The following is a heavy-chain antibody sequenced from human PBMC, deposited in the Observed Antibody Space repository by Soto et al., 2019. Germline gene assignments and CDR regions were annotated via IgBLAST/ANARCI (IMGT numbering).Heavy chain of an antibody. CDR1: GGSISSGGYY. Sequence: KPSETLSLTCTVSGGSISSGGYYWSWIRQHPGKGLEWIGYIYYSGSTYYNPSLKSRVTISVDTSKNQFSLKLSSVTAADTAVYYCARDPITIFGVADYGMDVWGQGTTVTVSS. CDR2: IYYSGST. D-gene: IGHD3-3*01. CDR3: ARDPITIFGVADYGMDV. J-gene: IGHJ6*02. V-gene: IGHV4-31*03.